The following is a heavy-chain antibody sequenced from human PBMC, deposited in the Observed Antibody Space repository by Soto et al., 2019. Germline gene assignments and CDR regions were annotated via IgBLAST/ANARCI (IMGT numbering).Heavy chain of an antibody. J-gene: IGHJ3*02. V-gene: IGHV1-46*01. CDR3: AREGVVITTSFAFDI. CDR2: INPSGGST. CDR1: GYTFTSYY. Sequence: AASVKVSCKASGYTFTSYYMHWVRQAPGQGLERMGIINPSGGSTSYAQKFQGRVTMTRDTSTSTVYMELSSLRSEDTAVYYCAREGVVITTSFAFDIWGQGTMVTVSS. D-gene: IGHD3-22*01.